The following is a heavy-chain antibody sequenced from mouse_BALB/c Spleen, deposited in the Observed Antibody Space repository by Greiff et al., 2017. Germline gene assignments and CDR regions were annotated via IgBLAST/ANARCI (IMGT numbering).Heavy chain of an antibody. D-gene: IGHD1-1*01. J-gene: IGHJ2*01. CDR3: TLYASSYGSFDY. CDR2: IYPGNSDT. Sequence: VQLQQSGTVLARPGASVKMSCKASGYSFTSYWMHWVKQRPGQGLEWIGAIYPGNSDTSYTQKFKGKAKLTAVTSASTAYMELSSLTNEDSAVYYCTLYASSYGSFDYWGQGTTLTVSS. CDR1: GYSFTSYW. V-gene: IGHV1-5*01.